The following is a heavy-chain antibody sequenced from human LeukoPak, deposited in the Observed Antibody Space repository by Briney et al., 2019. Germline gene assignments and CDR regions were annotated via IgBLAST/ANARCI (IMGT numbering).Heavy chain of an antibody. V-gene: IGHV3-23*01. CDR2: ISPNGVIT. CDR3: AKDDAWLQYGN. Sequence: GGSLRLSCVASGFTFRSHGMNWVRQAPGKGLEWVSGISPNGVITYYADSVKGRFTISRDNSKGTVYLQMNSLRPEDTAVYYCAKDDAWLQYGNWGRGTLVTVSS. CDR1: GFTFRSHG. D-gene: IGHD5-24*01. J-gene: IGHJ4*02.